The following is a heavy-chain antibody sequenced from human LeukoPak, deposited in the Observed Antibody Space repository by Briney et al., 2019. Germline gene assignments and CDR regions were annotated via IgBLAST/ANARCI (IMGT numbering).Heavy chain of an antibody. CDR1: GFTFRSYA. J-gene: IGHJ4*02. V-gene: IGHV3-30*04. CDR3: AKGQGLRYFDWSSLDS. D-gene: IGHD3-9*01. CDR2: ISYDGSNK. Sequence: GGSLRLSCAASGFTFRSYAMHWVRQAPGKWLEWVAVISYDGSNKYYADSVKGRFTISRDNSKNTLYLQMNSLRAEDTAVYYCAKGQGLRYFDWSSLDSWGQGTLVTVSS.